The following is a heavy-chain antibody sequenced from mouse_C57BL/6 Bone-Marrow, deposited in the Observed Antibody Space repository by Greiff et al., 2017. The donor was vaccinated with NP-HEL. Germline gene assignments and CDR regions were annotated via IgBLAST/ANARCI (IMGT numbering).Heavy chain of an antibody. V-gene: IGHV5-17*01. CDR2: ISSGSSTI. CDR3: ARICYGYDGFAY. Sequence: EVKVVESGGGLVKPGGSLKLSCAASGFTFSDYGMHWVRQAPEKGLEWVAYISSGSSTIYYADTVKGRFTISRDNAKNTLFLQMTSLRSEDTAMYYCARICYGYDGFAYWGQGTLVTVSA. D-gene: IGHD2-2*01. J-gene: IGHJ3*01. CDR1: GFTFSDYG.